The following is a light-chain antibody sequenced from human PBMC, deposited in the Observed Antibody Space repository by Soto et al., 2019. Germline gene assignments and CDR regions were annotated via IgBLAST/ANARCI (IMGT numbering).Light chain of an antibody. J-gene: IGKJ1*01. Sequence: DFQMTQSPSTLSASVGDRVTITCRASQNIRSRLAWFQQKPGKAPKLLIYDASSLESGVQQRFRGSGSGTEFTLTISSMKTDEFSTYYCQQYHSYWTVGQGTKGDIK. CDR1: QNIRSR. CDR2: DAS. CDR3: QQYHSYWT. V-gene: IGKV1-5*01.